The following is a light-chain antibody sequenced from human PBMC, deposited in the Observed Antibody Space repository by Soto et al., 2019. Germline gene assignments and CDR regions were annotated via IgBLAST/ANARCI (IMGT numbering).Light chain of an antibody. V-gene: IGLV2-11*01. J-gene: IGLJ1*01. CDR3: CSYVGSYSYV. CDR2: DVS. Sequence: QSALTQPRSVSGSPGQSVTVSCIGTSSAVGDYNSVSWYQQHPGKAPKLMIYDVSKRPSGVPDRFSGSKSGNTASLTISGLQAEDEADYYCCSYVGSYSYVFGIGTKLTVL. CDR1: SSAVGDYNS.